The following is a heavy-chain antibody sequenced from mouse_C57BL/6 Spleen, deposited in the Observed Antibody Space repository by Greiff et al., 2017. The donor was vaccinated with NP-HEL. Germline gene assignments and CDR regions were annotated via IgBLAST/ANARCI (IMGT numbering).Heavy chain of an antibody. CDR2: ISNGGGST. CDR1: GFTFSDYY. V-gene: IGHV5-12*01. J-gene: IGHJ1*03. Sequence: EVKLVESGGGLVQPGGSLKLSCAASGFTFSDYYMYWVRQTPEKRLEWVAYISNGGGSTYYPDTVKGRFTISRDNAKNTLYLQMSRLKSEDTAMYYCARSSAITTVVAEYFDVWGTGTTVTVSS. CDR3: ARSSAITTVVAEYFDV. D-gene: IGHD1-1*01.